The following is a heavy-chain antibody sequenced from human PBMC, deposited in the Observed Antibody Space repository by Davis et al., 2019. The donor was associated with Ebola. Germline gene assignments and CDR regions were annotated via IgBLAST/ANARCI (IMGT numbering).Heavy chain of an antibody. Sequence: GESLKISCAASGFTFSSYAMSWVRQAPGKGLEWVSAISGSGGSTYYADSVKGRFTISRDNSKNTLYLQMNSLRAEDTAVYYCARDFRIYYDSSGYYAWGYYFDYWGQGTLVTVSS. CDR3: ARDFRIYYDSSGYYAWGYYFDY. V-gene: IGHV3-23*01. CDR1: GFTFSSYA. CDR2: ISGSGGST. D-gene: IGHD3-22*01. J-gene: IGHJ4*02.